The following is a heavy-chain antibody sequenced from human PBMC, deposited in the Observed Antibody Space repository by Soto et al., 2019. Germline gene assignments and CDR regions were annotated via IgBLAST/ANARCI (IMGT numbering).Heavy chain of an antibody. J-gene: IGHJ4*02. CDR3: ARDLSY. CDR1: GFTFSSYA. Sequence: QVQLVESGGGVVQPGRSLRLSCAASGFTFSSYAMHWVRQAPGKGLEWVAVISYDGSNKYYVDSVKGRFTISRDNSKNTLYLQMNSLRAEDTAVYYCARDLSYWGQGTLVTVSS. CDR2: ISYDGSNK. V-gene: IGHV3-30-3*01.